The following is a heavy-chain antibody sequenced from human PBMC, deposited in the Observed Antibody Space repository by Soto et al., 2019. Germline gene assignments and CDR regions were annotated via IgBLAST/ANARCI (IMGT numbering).Heavy chain of an antibody. CDR1: GGTFSSYA. J-gene: IGHJ4*02. Sequence: ASVKVSCKASGGTFSSYAISWVRQAPGQGLEWMGGIIPIFGTANYAQKFQGRVTITADKSTSTAYMELSSLRSEDTAVYYCARVVPAAPYYFDYWGQGTLVTVSS. D-gene: IGHD2-2*01. CDR3: ARVVPAAPYYFDY. V-gene: IGHV1-69*06. CDR2: IIPIFGTA.